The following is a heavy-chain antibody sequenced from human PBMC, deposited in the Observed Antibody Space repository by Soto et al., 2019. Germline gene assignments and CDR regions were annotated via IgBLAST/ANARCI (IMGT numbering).Heavy chain of an antibody. Sequence: QVQLVQSGAEVKKPGSSVKVSCEASGGTFSSYPINWVRQAPGQGLEWMGGIIPFFGTSNYAQKFQGRVTIPAADSTSTAYMELRSLRSEDTAVYYCERVGHITTYSMAVWGQGTTVTVAS. CDR3: ERVGHITTYSMAV. V-gene: IGHV1-69*01. D-gene: IGHD1-26*01. J-gene: IGHJ6*02. CDR1: GGTFSSYP. CDR2: IIPFFGTS.